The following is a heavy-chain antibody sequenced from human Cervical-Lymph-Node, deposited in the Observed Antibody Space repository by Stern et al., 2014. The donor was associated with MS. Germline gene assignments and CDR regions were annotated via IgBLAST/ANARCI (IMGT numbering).Heavy chain of an antibody. J-gene: IGHJ3*02. CDR1: EFTFDNAW. CDR2: IKSKSDGGTT. Sequence: EVQLLESGGGLVKPGGSLRLSCTASEFTFDNAWMSWVRQAPGKGLEWVGRIKSKSDGGTTDYAAPVKGRFTISRDDSKKTLYLEMNSLRTEDTAVYYCSTGVGYDIWGQGTMVTVSS. D-gene: IGHD2-15*01. CDR3: STGVGYDI. V-gene: IGHV3-15*01.